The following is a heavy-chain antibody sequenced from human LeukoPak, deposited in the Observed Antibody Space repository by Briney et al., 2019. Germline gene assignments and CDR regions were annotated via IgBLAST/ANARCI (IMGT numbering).Heavy chain of an antibody. CDR2: ISYDGSNK. V-gene: IGHV3-30*18. CDR1: GFTFSSYG. D-gene: IGHD6-19*01. Sequence: GRSLRLSYAASGFTFSSYGMHWVRQVPGKGLEWVAVISYDGSNKYYADSVKGRFTISRDNSKNTLYLQMNSLRAEDTAVYYCAKDIAVAGGVFDYWGQGTLVTVSS. CDR3: AKDIAVAGGVFDY. J-gene: IGHJ4*02.